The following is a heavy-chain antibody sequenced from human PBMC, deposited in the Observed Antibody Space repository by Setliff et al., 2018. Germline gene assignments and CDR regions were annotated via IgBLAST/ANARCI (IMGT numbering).Heavy chain of an antibody. J-gene: IGHJ6*02. Sequence: PGGSLRLSCAASGFTFSNAWMSWVRQAPGKGLEWVGRIKSKTDGGTTDYAAPVKGRFTISRDDSKNTLYLQMNSLKTEDTAVYYCTTQTYYYDSSGYRPGGYYGMDVWGQGTTGTVSS. V-gene: IGHV3-15*01. CDR1: GFTFSNAW. CDR3: TTQTYYYDSSGYRPGGYYGMDV. D-gene: IGHD3-22*01. CDR2: IKSKTDGGTT.